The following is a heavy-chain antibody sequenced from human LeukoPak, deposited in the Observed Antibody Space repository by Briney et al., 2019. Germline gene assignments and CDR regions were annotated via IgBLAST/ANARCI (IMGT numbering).Heavy chain of an antibody. J-gene: IGHJ4*02. Sequence: ASVKVSCKASGYTFTGYYMHWVRQAPGQGLEWMGWINPNSGGTNYAQKFQGRVTITADKSTSTAYMELSSLRSEDTAVYYCAREHRGLFPHWGQGTLVTVSS. V-gene: IGHV1-2*02. CDR2: INPNSGGT. D-gene: IGHD2-21*01. CDR1: GYTFTGYY. CDR3: AREHRGLFPH.